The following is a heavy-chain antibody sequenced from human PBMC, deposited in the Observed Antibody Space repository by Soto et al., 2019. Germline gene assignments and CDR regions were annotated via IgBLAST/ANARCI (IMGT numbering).Heavy chain of an antibody. J-gene: IGHJ6*04. D-gene: IGHD2-2*01. CDR2: TYYRSKWHN. CDR1: GDSVSSNSAA. CDR3: ARITGTSSWYYYYGVDV. Sequence: SQTLSLTCAISGDSVSSNSAAWGWIRQSPSRGLEWLGMTYYRSKWHNDYDMSVKSRITINPDTSKNQFSLQLSSVTFEDSAVYYCARITGTSSWYYYYGVDVWGTGTTVTVSS. V-gene: IGHV6-1*01.